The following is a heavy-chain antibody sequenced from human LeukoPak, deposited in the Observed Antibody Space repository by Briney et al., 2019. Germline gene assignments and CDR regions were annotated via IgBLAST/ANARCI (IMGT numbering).Heavy chain of an antibody. CDR3: AREPPGIDDAFDI. D-gene: IGHD2-15*01. Sequence: SETLSLTCSVSGGPISGYYWTWIRQPPGKGLEWIGYIYYSGSTNYNPSLKSRGTLSVDTSKNQFSLKLTSVTAADTAVYFCAREPPGIDDAFDIWGQGTMVTVSS. CDR2: IYYSGST. J-gene: IGHJ3*02. V-gene: IGHV4-59*01. CDR1: GGPISGYY.